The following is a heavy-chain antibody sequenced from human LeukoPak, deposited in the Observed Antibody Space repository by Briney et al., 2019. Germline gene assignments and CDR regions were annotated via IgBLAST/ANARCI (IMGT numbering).Heavy chain of an antibody. V-gene: IGHV1-69*06. CDR1: GGTFSSYA. CDR2: IIPIFGTA. CDR3: ATFLVARRGFDY. D-gene: IGHD2-15*01. J-gene: IGHJ4*02. Sequence: ASVKVSCKASGGTFSSYAISWVRQAPGQGLEWMGGIIPIFGTANYAQKFQGRATITADKSTSTAYMELSSLRSEDTAVYYCATFLVARRGFDYWGQGTLVTVSS.